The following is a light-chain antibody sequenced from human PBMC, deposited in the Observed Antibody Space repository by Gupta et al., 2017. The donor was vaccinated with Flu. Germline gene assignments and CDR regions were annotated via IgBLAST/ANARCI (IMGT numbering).Light chain of an antibody. CDR3: QQYNTYLHT. CDR2: AAS. J-gene: IGKJ2*01. V-gene: IGKV1-5*01. CDR1: QSMSRW. Sequence: GDRVTITCRASQSMSRWLAWYQQKPGKAPSLLIYAASKLEVGVPSRFSGSLSGTDFTLTISSLQPDDFATYYCQQYNTYLHTFGQGTRLQIK.